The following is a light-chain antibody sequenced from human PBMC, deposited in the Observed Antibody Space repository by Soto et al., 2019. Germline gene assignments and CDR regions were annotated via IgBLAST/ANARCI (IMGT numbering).Light chain of an antibody. CDR2: DAS. Sequence: ETALTQSPSTLSLSPWERPNLSCRASQSVGSDLAWYQQKPGQAPRLLIYDASNRATGTPARFSGSGSGTDFTLTISNLEPEDFAVYYCQQRSNWPWTCGQGTKV. CDR3: QQRSNWPWT. CDR1: QSVGSD. J-gene: IGKJ1*01. V-gene: IGKV3-11*01.